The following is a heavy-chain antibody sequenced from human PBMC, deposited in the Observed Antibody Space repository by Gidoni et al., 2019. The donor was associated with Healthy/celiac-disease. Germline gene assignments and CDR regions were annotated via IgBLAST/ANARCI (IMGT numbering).Heavy chain of an antibody. CDR3: AVNGGYYGSGSASFDY. V-gene: IGHV5-51*01. CDR1: GSSFTSYW. D-gene: IGHD3-10*01. J-gene: IGHJ4*02. Sequence: EVQLVQSGAEVKKPGESLKISCKGSGSSFTSYWIGWVRQMPGKGLEWLGIIYPGDSDTRYSPSFQGQVTISADKSISTAYLQWSSLKASDTAMYYCAVNGGYYGSGSASFDYWGQGTLVTVSS. CDR2: IYPGDSDT.